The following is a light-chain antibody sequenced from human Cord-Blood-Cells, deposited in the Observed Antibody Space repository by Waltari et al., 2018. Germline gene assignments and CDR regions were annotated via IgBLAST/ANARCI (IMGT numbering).Light chain of an antibody. Sequence: QSVLTQPPSAPGTPGQRVTISCSGSRSNIGSNYVYWYQQLPGTAPKLLIYRNNQRPSVVPDRFSGSKSGTSASLAISGLRSEDEADYYCAAWDDSLSGPVFGGGTKLTVL. J-gene: IGLJ3*02. CDR1: RSNIGSNY. CDR3: AAWDDSLSGPV. V-gene: IGLV1-47*01. CDR2: RNN.